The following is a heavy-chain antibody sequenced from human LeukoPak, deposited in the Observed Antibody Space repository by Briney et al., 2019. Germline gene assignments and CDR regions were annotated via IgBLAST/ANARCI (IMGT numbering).Heavy chain of an antibody. J-gene: IGHJ4*02. Sequence: GGSLRLSCAASGFTFSTYSMNWVRQAPGKGLEWVSYISSISSTIYYADSVKGRFTISRDNAKNSLYLQMNSLRAEDTAVYYCARSWGLPYFDYWGQGTLVTVSS. CDR1: GFTFSTYS. V-gene: IGHV3-48*01. CDR3: ARSWGLPYFDY. D-gene: IGHD3-16*01. CDR2: ISSISSTI.